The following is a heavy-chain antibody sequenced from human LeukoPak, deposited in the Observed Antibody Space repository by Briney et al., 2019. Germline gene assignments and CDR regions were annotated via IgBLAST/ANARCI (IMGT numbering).Heavy chain of an antibody. CDR1: GFTFSNYA. J-gene: IGHJ4*02. CDR2: IVGSDDRT. CDR3: AKDSSLYCSGGSCYGFDY. D-gene: IGHD2-15*01. V-gene: IGHV3-23*01. Sequence: GGSLRLPCAASGFTFSNYAMNWVRQAPGKGLECVSIIVGSDDRTYYADSVKGRFTISRDNSKDTLYLQMNSLRAEDTAVYYCAKDSSLYCSGGSCYGFDYWGQGTLVTVSS.